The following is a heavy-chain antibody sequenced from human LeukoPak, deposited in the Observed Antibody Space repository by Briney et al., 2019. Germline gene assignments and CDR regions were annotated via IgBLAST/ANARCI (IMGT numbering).Heavy chain of an antibody. V-gene: IGHV4-34*01. CDR2: INHSGST. D-gene: IGHD6-19*01. Sequence: PSETLSLTCAVYGGSFSGYYWSWIRQPPGKGLEWIGEINHSGSTNYNPSLKSRVTIPVDTSKNQFSLKLSSVTAADTAVYYCASFKAEGFDYWGQGTLVTVSS. J-gene: IGHJ4*02. CDR1: GGSFSGYY. CDR3: ASFKAEGFDY.